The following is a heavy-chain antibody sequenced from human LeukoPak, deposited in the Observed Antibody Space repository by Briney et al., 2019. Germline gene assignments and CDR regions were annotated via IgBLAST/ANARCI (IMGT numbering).Heavy chain of an antibody. Sequence: GGSLRLSCAASGFTFSSYEMNWVRQAPGKGLEWVSYISSSGSTIYYADSVKGRFTISRDNAKNSLYLQMNSLRAEDTAVYYCAREYYDILTGYPYWGQGTLVTVSS. CDR1: GFTFSSYE. D-gene: IGHD3-9*01. CDR3: AREYYDILTGYPY. J-gene: IGHJ4*02. V-gene: IGHV3-48*03. CDR2: ISSSGSTI.